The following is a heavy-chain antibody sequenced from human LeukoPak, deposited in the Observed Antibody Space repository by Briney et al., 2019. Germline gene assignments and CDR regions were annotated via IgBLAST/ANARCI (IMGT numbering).Heavy chain of an antibody. CDR2: ISGSGDNT. CDR3: AKEPTYFYGSGSFSHYFDY. CDR1: GFTFSSYA. D-gene: IGHD3-10*01. V-gene: IGHV3-23*01. Sequence: GGSLRLSCTASGFTFSSYAMSWVRHVPGKGLEWVSVISGSGDNTVYADSVKGRFTISRDNSKNTLFLQMNSLRAEDTAVYYCAKEPTYFYGSGSFSHYFDYWGQGTLVTASS. J-gene: IGHJ4*02.